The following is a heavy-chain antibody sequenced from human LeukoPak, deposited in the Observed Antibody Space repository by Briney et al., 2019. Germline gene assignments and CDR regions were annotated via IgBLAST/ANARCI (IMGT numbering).Heavy chain of an antibody. CDR3: ARASSIAARPDFDY. J-gene: IGHJ4*02. Sequence: GASVKVSCKASGYTFTGYYMHWVRQATGQGLEWLGWINPNSGGTNYAQKFQGRVTMTRDTSISTAYMELSRLRSDDTAVYYCARASSIAARPDFDYWGQGTLVTVSS. D-gene: IGHD6-6*01. CDR2: INPNSGGT. CDR1: GYTFTGYY. V-gene: IGHV1-2*02.